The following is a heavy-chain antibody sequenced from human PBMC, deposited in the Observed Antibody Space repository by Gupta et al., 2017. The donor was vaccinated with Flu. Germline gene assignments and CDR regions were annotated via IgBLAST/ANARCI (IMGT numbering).Heavy chain of an antibody. CDR3: ARDDGHSGYFDY. D-gene: IGHD6-19*01. Sequence: ISYISSSATTRSYAASVKGRFTISRDDAQNSLYLQMNSLTADDTAIYYCARDDGHSGYFDYWGQGTLVTVSS. J-gene: IGHJ4*01. V-gene: IGHV3-11*01. CDR2: ISSSATTR.